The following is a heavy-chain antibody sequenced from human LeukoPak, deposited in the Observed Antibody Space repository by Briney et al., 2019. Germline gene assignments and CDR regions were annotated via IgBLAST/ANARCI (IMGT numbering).Heavy chain of an antibody. CDR2: ISSSGSTI. V-gene: IGHV3-48*03. J-gene: IGHJ4*02. D-gene: IGHD3-10*01. CDR3: ARDGGLGSGSYFSLDY. CDR1: GFTFSSYE. Sequence: GGSLRLSCAASGFTFSSYEMNWVRQAPGKGLEWVSYISSSGSTIYYADSVKGRFTISRDNAKNSLYLQMNSLRAEDTAVYYCARDGGLGSGSYFSLDYWGQGTLVTVSS.